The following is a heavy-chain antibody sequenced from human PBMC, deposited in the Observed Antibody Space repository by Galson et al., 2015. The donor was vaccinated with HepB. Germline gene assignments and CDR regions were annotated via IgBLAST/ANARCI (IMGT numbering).Heavy chain of an antibody. J-gene: IGHJ4*02. CDR1: GYTFTSYG. Sequence: SVKVSCRASGYTFTSYGISWVRQAPGQGFEWIGWMNPKNGGTNYAQKFQDWVTLTRDTSISTAYLEVNSLTSDDTAVYYCARDMDSSGIWTQVESWGQGTLVTVSS. D-gene: IGHD5-12*01. CDR2: MNPKNGGT. V-gene: IGHV1-2*04. CDR3: ARDMDSSGIWTQVES.